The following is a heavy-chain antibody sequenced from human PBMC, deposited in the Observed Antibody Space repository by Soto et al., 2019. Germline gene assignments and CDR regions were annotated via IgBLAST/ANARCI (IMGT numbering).Heavy chain of an antibody. Sequence: EVQLLESGGGLVQPGGSLRLSCAASGFTFSSYAMSWVRLAPGKGLEWVSAISASDGSTNYADSVKGRFTISRDNSKNTLSLHMNSLRVEDTAVYYCAKGGGARTGSTYNVDYWGQGTLVTVSS. CDR1: GFTFSSYA. J-gene: IGHJ4*02. CDR3: AKGGGARTGSTYNVDY. D-gene: IGHD3-10*01. V-gene: IGHV3-23*01. CDR2: ISASDGST.